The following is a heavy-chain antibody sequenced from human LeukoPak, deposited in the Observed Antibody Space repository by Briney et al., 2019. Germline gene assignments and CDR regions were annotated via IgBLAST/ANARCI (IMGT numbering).Heavy chain of an antibody. D-gene: IGHD2-2*01. CDR3: ARDWSDAYQVSIDY. CDR2: IKGDGSEK. Sequence: GSLRLSCVASGFTFGSFWMSWVRQAPGKGLEWVANIKGDGSEKDYVDSVKGRFTISRDNAKNSLYLQMNSLRAEDTAVYYCARDWSDAYQVSIDYWGQGTLVTVSS. J-gene: IGHJ4*02. V-gene: IGHV3-7*01. CDR1: GFTFGSFW.